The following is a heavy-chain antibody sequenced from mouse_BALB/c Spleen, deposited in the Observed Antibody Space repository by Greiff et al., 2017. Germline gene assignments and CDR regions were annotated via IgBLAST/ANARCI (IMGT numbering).Heavy chain of an antibody. Sequence: EVQLQQSGAELVKPGASVKLSCTASGFNIKDTYMHWVKQRPEQGLEWIGRIDPANGNTKYDPKFQGKATITADTSSNTTYLQLSGLTSEDTAVYYCARRGDDDEAMDYWGQGTSVTVSS. J-gene: IGHJ4*01. CDR2: IDPANGNT. CDR1: GFNIKDTY. D-gene: IGHD2-4*01. CDR3: ARRGDDDEAMDY. V-gene: IGHV14-3*02.